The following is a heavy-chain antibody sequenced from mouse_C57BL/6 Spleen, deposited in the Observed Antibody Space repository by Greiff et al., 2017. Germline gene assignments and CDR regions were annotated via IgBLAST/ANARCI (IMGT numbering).Heavy chain of an antibody. Sequence: EVQLVESGGGLVKPGGSLKLSCAASGFTFSSYAMSWVRQTPEKRLEWVATISDGGSYTYYPDNVKGRFTISRDNAKNNLYLQMSHLKSEDTAMYYCARDIYYGSSHWYVDVWGTGTTVTVSS. V-gene: IGHV5-4*01. CDR1: GFTFSSYA. CDR2: ISDGGSYT. CDR3: ARDIYYGSSHWYVDV. J-gene: IGHJ1*03. D-gene: IGHD1-1*01.